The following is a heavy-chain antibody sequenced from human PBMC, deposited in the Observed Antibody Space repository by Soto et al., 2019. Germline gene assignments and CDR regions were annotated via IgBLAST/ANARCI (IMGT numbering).Heavy chain of an antibody. Sequence: SETLSLTCAAYGGSFSGYYWSWIRQPPGKGLEWIGEINHSGSTNYNPSLKSRVTISVDTSKNQFSLKLSSVTAADTAVYYCARGYCSGGSCYLYYYYGMDVWGQGTTVTVSS. CDR2: INHSGST. V-gene: IGHV4-34*01. CDR1: GGSFSGYY. J-gene: IGHJ6*02. CDR3: ARGYCSGGSCYLYYYYGMDV. D-gene: IGHD2-15*01.